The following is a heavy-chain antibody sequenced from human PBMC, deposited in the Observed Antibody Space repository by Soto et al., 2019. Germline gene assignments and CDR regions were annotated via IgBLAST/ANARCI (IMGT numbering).Heavy chain of an antibody. CDR2: FDPEDGET. CDR1: GYTLTELS. Sequence: ASVKISCKVSGYTLTELSMHWVRQSPGKGLEWMGGFDPEDGETIYAQKFQGRVTMTEDTSTDTAYMELSSLRSEDTAVYYCATLPGGRFGEFRFDYWGQGTLVTV. CDR3: ATLPGGRFGEFRFDY. J-gene: IGHJ4*02. V-gene: IGHV1-24*01. D-gene: IGHD3-10*01.